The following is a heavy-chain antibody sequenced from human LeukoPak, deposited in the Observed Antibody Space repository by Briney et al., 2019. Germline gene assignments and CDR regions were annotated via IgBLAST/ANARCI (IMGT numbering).Heavy chain of an antibody. Sequence: GGSLRLSCAASGFTFSSYGMSWVRQAPGKGLEWVSAISGSGGSTYYAGSVKGRFTISRDNSKNTLYLQMNSLRAEDTAVYYCAKGGLGYCSSTSCHNNWFDPWGQGTLVTVSS. J-gene: IGHJ5*02. CDR3: AKGGLGYCSSTSCHNNWFDP. CDR1: GFTFSSYG. V-gene: IGHV3-23*01. CDR2: ISGSGGST. D-gene: IGHD2-2*01.